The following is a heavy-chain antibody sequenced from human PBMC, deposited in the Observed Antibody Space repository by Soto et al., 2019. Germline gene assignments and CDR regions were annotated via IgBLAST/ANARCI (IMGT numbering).Heavy chain of an antibody. D-gene: IGHD2-8*01. CDR3: ARALRVCTDGECGGRYYYYAMVV. CDR2: IFYSGTT. J-gene: IGHJ6*02. Sequence: QVQLQESGPGLVKPSQTLSLTCTVSGGSISSGGSYWSWFRQPPGKGLEWIGNIFYSGTTYYNPSLKSRVTKSVDTPKNQFSLSIISVTAAYTAVYYCARALRVCTDGECGGRYYYYAMVVWGRGTTVTVS. CDR1: GGSISSGGSY. V-gene: IGHV4-31*03.